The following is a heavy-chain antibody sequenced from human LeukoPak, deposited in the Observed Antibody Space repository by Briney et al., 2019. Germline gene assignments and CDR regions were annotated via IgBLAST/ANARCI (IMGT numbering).Heavy chain of an antibody. CDR1: GGSISSGGYY. J-gene: IGHJ4*02. CDR2: IYYGGST. CDR3: AKDYYGSGSSIYYFDY. D-gene: IGHD3-10*01. Sequence: SETLSLTCTVSGGSISSGGYYWSWIRQHPEKCLEWIGYIYYGGSTYYNPSLKSRVTISVDTSKNQFSLKLSSVTAEDTAVYYCAKDYYGSGSSIYYFDYWGQGTLVTVSS. V-gene: IGHV4-31*03.